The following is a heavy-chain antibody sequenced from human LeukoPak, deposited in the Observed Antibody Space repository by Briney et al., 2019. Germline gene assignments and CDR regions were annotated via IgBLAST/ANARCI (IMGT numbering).Heavy chain of an antibody. CDR1: GDSLSHNF. J-gene: IGHJ4*02. CDR3: ATTRRGDRSGYFYGQGDY. V-gene: IGHV4-59*12. D-gene: IGHD3-22*01. CDR2: IYYSGST. Sequence: SETLSLTCTVSGDSLSHNFWTWIRQPPGKALEWIGYIYYSGSTNSNPSLKSRVTISVDTSKNQFSLNLTSVTAADTAVYYCATTRRGDRSGYFYGQGDYWGQGTLVTVSS.